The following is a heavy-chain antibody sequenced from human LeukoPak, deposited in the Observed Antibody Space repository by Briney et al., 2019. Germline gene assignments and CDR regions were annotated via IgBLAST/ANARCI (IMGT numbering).Heavy chain of an antibody. CDR1: GFSFSSYS. J-gene: IGHJ4*02. CDR2: ISGVSSYI. D-gene: IGHD6-13*01. Sequence: GSLRLSCAASGFSFSSYSTNWVRHAPGQGLEWVSSISGVSSYIYYADSAKGRFTISRDNAKNTRYLQMKSLRAADTALYYCSREGYSSSTYWGQGTLVSVSS. CDR3: SREGYSSSTY. V-gene: IGHV3-21*03.